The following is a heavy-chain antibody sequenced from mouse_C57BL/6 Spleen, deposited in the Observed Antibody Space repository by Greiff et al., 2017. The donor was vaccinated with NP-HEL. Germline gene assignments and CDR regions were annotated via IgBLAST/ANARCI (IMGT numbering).Heavy chain of an antibody. J-gene: IGHJ4*01. V-gene: IGHV2-6-1*01. CDR1: GFSLTSYG. D-gene: IGHD1-1*01. Sequence: VMLVESGPGLVAPSQSLSITCTVSGFSLTSYGVHWVRQPPGKGLEWLVVIWSDGSTTYNSALKSRLSISKDNSKSQVFLKMNSLQTDDTAMYYCARHRYYYGSSYAMDYWGQGTSVTVSS. CDR3: ARHRYYYGSSYAMDY. CDR2: IWSDGST.